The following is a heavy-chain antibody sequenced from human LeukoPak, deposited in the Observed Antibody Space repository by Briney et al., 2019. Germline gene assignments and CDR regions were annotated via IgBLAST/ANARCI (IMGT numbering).Heavy chain of an antibody. V-gene: IGHV3-7*01. Sequence: PGGSLRLSCAASGFTFDDYGMSWVRQAPGKGLEWVASIRQDGGEKYYVDSVKGRFTISRDNAKNSLYLQMNSLRAEDTAVYYCARGITGPIYWGQGTLVTVSS. CDR3: ARGITGPIY. D-gene: IGHD1-14*01. J-gene: IGHJ4*02. CDR2: IRQDGGEK. CDR1: GFTFDDYG.